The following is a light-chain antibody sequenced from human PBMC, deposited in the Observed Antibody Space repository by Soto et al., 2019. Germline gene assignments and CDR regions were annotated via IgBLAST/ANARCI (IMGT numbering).Light chain of an antibody. Sequence: AIRMTQSPSSLSASTGDRVPITCRASQGISSYCAWYQQKPGKAPKLLIYAASTLQSGVPSRFSGSGSGTDFTLTISCLQSEDFATYYCQQYYSYPPLTFGGGTKVEIK. CDR3: QQYYSYPPLT. J-gene: IGKJ4*01. V-gene: IGKV1-8*01. CDR2: AAS. CDR1: QGISSY.